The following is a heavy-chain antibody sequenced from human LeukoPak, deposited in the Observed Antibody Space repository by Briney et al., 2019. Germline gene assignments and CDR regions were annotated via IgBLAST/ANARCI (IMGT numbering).Heavy chain of an antibody. CDR1: GFTFNTYW. V-gene: IGHV3-7*01. D-gene: IGHD3/OR15-3a*01. Sequence: PGGSLRLSCAASGFTFNTYWMIWVRQAPGKGLTWVANIKQDGTEKYYVDSVKGRFTISRDNAKNSLYLQMNSLRAEDTAVYYCASRAAWTISPWGQGTLVTVSS. CDR3: ASRAAWTISP. CDR2: IKQDGTEK. J-gene: IGHJ5*02.